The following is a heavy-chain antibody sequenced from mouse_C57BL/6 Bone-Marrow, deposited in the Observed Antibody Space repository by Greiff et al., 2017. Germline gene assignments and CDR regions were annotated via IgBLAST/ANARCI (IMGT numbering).Heavy chain of an antibody. V-gene: IGHV5-17*01. J-gene: IGHJ1*03. CDR2: ISSGSSTI. D-gene: IGHD1-1*01. Sequence: EVKVVESGGGLVKPGGSLKLSCAASGFTFSDYGMHWVRQAPEKGLEWVAYISSGSSTIYYADTVKGRFTISRDNAKNTLFLQMTSLRSEDTAMYYCARQDYGSSPHWYFDVWGTGTTVTVSS. CDR1: GFTFSDYG. CDR3: ARQDYGSSPHWYFDV.